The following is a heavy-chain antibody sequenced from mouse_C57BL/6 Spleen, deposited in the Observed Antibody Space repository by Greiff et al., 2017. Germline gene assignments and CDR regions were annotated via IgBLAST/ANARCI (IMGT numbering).Heavy chain of an antibody. J-gene: IGHJ1*03. CDR1: GYSITSDY. CDR2: ISYSGST. CDR3: ARREDYYYGSSYWYFDV. D-gene: IGHD1-1*01. Sequence: EVQLQESGPGLAKPSQTLFLTCSVTGYSITSDYWNWIRKFPGNKLEYMGYISYSGSTYYNPSLKSRISITRDTSKNQYYLQLNSVTTEDTATYYCARREDYYYGSSYWYFDVWGTGTTVTVSS. V-gene: IGHV3-8*01.